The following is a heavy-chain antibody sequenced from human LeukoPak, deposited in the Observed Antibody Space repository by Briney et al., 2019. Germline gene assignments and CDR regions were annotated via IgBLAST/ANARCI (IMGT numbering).Heavy chain of an antibody. D-gene: IGHD2-2*01. J-gene: IGHJ5*02. V-gene: IGHV6-1*01. CDR2: TYYRSTWYN. Sequence: SQTLSLTRAISGDIVSSNSVTWNWIRQSPSRGLEWLGRTYYRSTWYNDYAVSVRGRITVNPDTSKNQFSLHLNSVTPEDTAVYYCARRLTQYDCFDPWGQGILVPSPQ. CDR3: ARRLTQYDCFDP. CDR1: GDIVSSNSVT.